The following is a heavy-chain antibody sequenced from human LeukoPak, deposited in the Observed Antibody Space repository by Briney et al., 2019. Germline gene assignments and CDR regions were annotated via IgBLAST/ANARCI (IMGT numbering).Heavy chain of an antibody. CDR1: GGSISSYY. V-gene: IGHV4-59*12. Sequence: SETLSLTCTVSGGSISSYYWSWIRQPPGKGLEWIGYIFYSGSTNYNPSLKSRVTMSVDRSKNQFSLKLSSVTAADTAVYYCARDQQLVRYYYYMDVWGKGTTVTVSS. J-gene: IGHJ6*03. D-gene: IGHD6-6*01. CDR3: ARDQQLVRYYYYMDV. CDR2: IFYSGST.